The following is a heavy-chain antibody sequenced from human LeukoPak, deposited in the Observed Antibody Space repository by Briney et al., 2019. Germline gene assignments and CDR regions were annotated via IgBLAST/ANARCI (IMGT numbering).Heavy chain of an antibody. CDR2: LSHTGNT. J-gene: IGHJ4*02. CDR3: ARGAYCTSINCYGFDY. Sequence: SETLSLTCTVSDGSINTPNYYWSWIRQPPGEGLEWVGELSHTGNTNYNPSLKSRVTFSVDTSKRQFSLRLKSVTAADTAVYYCARGAYCTSINCYGFDYWGQGILVTVSS. D-gene: IGHD2-2*01. V-gene: IGHV4-39*07. CDR1: DGSINTPNYY.